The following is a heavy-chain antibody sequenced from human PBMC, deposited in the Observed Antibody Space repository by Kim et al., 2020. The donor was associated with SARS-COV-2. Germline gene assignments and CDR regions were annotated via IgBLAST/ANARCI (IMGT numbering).Heavy chain of an antibody. CDR2: IWYDGSNK. J-gene: IGHJ4*02. CDR3: AKSDYDILTGSFDY. Sequence: GGSLRLSCAASGFTFSSYGMHWVRQAPGKGLEWVAAIWYDGSNKYYADSVKGRFTISRDNSKITEYLQMNSLRAEDTAVYYCAKSDYDILTGSFDYWGQGTLVTVPS. CDR1: GFTFSSYG. V-gene: IGHV3-33*06. D-gene: IGHD3-9*01.